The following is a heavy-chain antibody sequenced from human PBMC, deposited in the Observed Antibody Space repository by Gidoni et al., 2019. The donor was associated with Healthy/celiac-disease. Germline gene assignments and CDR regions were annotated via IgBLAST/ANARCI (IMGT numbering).Heavy chain of an antibody. CDR2: IIPIVGTA. V-gene: IGHV1-69*06. D-gene: IGHD6-13*01. CDR1: GGTFSSYA. J-gene: IGHJ4*02. CDR3: AQTLYSSSWIDY. Sequence: QVQLVQSGAEVQKPGSSVKVSCKASGGTFSSYAISWVRQAPGQGLEWMGGIIPIVGTANYAQKFQGRVTITADKSTSTAYMELSSLRSEDTAVYYCAQTLYSSSWIDYWGQGTLVTVSS.